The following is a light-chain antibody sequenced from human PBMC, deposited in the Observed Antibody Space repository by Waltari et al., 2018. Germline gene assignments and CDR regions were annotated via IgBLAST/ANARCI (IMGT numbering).Light chain of an antibody. CDR2: KVF. Sequence: DVVMTQSPLSLPVTLGQPATISCRSSQSLVHSDGKTYLNWFPQTPGQSPRRLIYKVFNRDSGVPDRVSGSGSGTDFTLKISRVEAEDVGTYYCMQATQWPLTFGQGTKVEIK. J-gene: IGKJ1*01. CDR3: MQATQWPLT. V-gene: IGKV2-30*02. CDR1: QSLVHSDGKTY.